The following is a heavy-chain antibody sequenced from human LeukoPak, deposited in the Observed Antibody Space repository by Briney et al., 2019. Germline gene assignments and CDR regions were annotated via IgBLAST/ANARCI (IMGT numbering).Heavy chain of an antibody. J-gene: IGHJ4*02. V-gene: IGHV3-15*01. Sequence: PGGSLRLSCAASGFPFTNAWMSWVRQAPGKGLEWVGRIKSKTDGGTTDYAAPVKGRFTISRDDSKTTLYLQMNSLKTEDTAVYYCTTWGCGGDSRDCYLDHWGQGTLVTVSS. CDR3: TTWGCGGDSRDCYLDH. CDR2: IKSKTDGGTT. D-gene: IGHD2-21*02. CDR1: GFPFTNAW.